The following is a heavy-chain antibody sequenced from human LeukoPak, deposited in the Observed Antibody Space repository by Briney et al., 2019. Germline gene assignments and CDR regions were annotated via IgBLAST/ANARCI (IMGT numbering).Heavy chain of an antibody. J-gene: IGHJ4*02. CDR1: GFTVSSNY. CDR2: IYSGGST. D-gene: IGHD3-22*01. V-gene: IGHV3-53*01. CDR3: VRDDDRPDNGLDY. Sequence: GGSLRLSCAASGFTVSSNYMSWVRQAPGKGLEWVSVIYSGGSTYYADSVKGRFTISRDNSKDTLYLQMNSLRAEDTAVYYCVRDDDRPDNGLDYWGQGTLVTVSS.